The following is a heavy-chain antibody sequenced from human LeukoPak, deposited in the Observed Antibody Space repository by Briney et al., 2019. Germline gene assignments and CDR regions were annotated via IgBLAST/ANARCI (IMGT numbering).Heavy chain of an antibody. CDR1: GFTFDDYG. CDR3: AKDIGTSSTSCYGFDY. D-gene: IGHD2-2*01. Sequence: GGSLRLSCAASGFTFDDYGMSWVRQAPGKGLEWVSGINWNGGSTGYADSVKGRFTISRDNAKNSLYLQMNSLRAEDTALYYCAKDIGTSSTSCYGFDYWGQGTLVTVSS. J-gene: IGHJ4*02. V-gene: IGHV3-20*04. CDR2: INWNGGST.